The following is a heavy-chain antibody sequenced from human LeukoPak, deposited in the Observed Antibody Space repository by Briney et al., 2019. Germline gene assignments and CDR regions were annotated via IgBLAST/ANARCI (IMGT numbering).Heavy chain of an antibody. CDR2: ISSSSSYI. D-gene: IGHD2-2*02. J-gene: IGHJ6*02. V-gene: IGHV3-21*01. Sequence: GGSLRLSCAASGFTFSSYSMNWVRQAPGKGLEWVSSISSSSSYIYYADSVKGRFTISRDNAKNSLYLQMNSLRAEDTAVYYCARVVAVDYCSSTSCYTFEARLGEHYYYYYGMDVWGQGTTVTVSS. CDR3: ARVVAVDYCSSTSCYTFEARLGEHYYYYYGMDV. CDR1: GFTFSSYS.